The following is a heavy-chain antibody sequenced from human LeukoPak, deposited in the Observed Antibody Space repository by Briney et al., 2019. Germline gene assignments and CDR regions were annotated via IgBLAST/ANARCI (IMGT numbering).Heavy chain of an antibody. CDR1: GFPFSSYW. D-gene: IGHD2-21*02. J-gene: IGHJ5*02. CDR2: ISPDGSIT. Sequence: GGPLRLSCAASGFPFSSYWIHWVRHAPGKGPVWVSRISPDGSITLYADSVKGRFTMSRDNVKNTLYLQLGSLRAEDTSIYYGARNFDCYDHLWGQGTLVTVSS. V-gene: IGHV3-74*01. CDR3: ARNFDCYDHL.